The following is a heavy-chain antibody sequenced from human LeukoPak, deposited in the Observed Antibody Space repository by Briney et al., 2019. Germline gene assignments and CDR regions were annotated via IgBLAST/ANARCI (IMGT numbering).Heavy chain of an antibody. CDR3: ARARDFGVVIIRW. J-gene: IGHJ4*02. CDR1: GYTFTGYY. V-gene: IGHV1-2*02. D-gene: IGHD3-3*01. Sequence: GASVKVSCKASGYTFTGYYMHWVRQAPGQGFEWMGWINPNSGGTNYAQKFQGRVTMTRDTSISTAYMELSRLRSDDTAVYYCARARDFGVVIIRWWGQGTLVTVSS. CDR2: INPNSGGT.